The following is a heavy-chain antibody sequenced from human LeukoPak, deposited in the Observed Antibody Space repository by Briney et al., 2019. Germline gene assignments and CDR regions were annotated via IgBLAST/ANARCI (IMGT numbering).Heavy chain of an antibody. CDR2: ISSVGSTI. D-gene: IGHD4-23*01. Sequence: PGGSLRLSCVASGFTFSNYEMNWVRQAPGKGLEWVSYISSVGSTIHYADSVKGRFTISRDNAKNSLYLQMNSLRAEDTAFYYCARGTTVITPFDYWGQGTLVTVSS. V-gene: IGHV3-48*03. CDR1: GFTFSNYE. J-gene: IGHJ4*02. CDR3: ARGTTVITPFDY.